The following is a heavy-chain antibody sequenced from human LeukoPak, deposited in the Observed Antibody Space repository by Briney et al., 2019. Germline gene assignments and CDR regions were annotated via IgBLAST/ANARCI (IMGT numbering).Heavy chain of an antibody. D-gene: IGHD3-3*01. J-gene: IGHJ6*02. Sequence: GGSLRLSCAASGFTFSSYWMSWVRQAPGKGLEWVANIKQDGSEKYYVDSVKGRFTISRDNAKNSLYLQMNSLRAEDTAVYYCAKDLGITIFGVVIYGMDVWGQGTTVTVSS. CDR3: AKDLGITIFGVVIYGMDV. V-gene: IGHV3-7*01. CDR2: IKQDGSEK. CDR1: GFTFSSYW.